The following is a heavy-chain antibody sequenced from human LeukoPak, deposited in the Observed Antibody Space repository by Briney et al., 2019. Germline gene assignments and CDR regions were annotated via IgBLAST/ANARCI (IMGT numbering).Heavy chain of an antibody. J-gene: IGHJ4*02. V-gene: IGHV3-43*01. CDR1: GFTFDDYT. CDR2: INWNGGST. Sequence: GGSLRLSCAASGFTFDDYTMHWVRQAPGKGLEWLSSINWNGGSTYFADSMKGRFTISRDNKKNSLHLQMNSLRIEDTALYFCAKEGRLAAAGTIEDWGQGTLVTVTS. CDR3: AKEGRLAAAGTIED. D-gene: IGHD6-13*01.